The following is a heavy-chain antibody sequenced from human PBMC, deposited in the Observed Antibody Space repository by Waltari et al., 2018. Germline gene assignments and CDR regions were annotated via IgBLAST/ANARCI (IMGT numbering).Heavy chain of an antibody. CDR3: ARAQERRDAFDF. CDR1: GGSMSNNY. CDR2: VFTSGRT. V-gene: IGHV4-4*07. Sequence: QVQLQESGPGLVKPSETLSLTCTVSGGSMSNNYWNWIRQPAGKGLEYIGRVFTSGRTNFNPSLNSRVTMSIDTSKGQFSLELTSVTAADTAIYYCARAQERRDAFDFWGKGTMVTVSS. D-gene: IGHD1-1*01. J-gene: IGHJ3*01.